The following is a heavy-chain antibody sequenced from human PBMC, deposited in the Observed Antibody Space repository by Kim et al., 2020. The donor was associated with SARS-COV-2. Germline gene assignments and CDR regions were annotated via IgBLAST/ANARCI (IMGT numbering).Heavy chain of an antibody. CDR2: DASVK. CDR3: AGGRAADY. V-gene: IGHV3-7*03. Sequence: DASVKYYADSVKGRFTISRDNDKSSVYLQLNSLRVEDTAIYSCAGGRAADYWGQGTLVTVS. J-gene: IGHJ4*02. D-gene: IGHD6-25*01.